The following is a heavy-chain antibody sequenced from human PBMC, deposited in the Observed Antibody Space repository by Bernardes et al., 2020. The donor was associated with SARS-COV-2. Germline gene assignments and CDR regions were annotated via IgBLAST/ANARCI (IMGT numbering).Heavy chain of an antibody. J-gene: IGHJ3*02. D-gene: IGHD3-22*01. CDR3: ARDSSYHNNAFDI. CDR2: VSVSNDNA. V-gene: IGHV1-18*01. CDR1: GYIFTNYG. Sequence: ASVKVSCKASGYIFTNYGITWVRQAPGQGLEWVGWVSVSNDNANYAQRFQGRVSMTTDKSTTTAYMELRSLTSDDTAVYYCARDSSYHNNAFDIWGQGTLVTVSS.